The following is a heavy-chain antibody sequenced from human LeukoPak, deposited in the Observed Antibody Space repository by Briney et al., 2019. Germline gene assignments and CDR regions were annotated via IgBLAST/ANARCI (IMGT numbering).Heavy chain of an antibody. CDR1: GFTFNTYS. V-gene: IGHV3-21*01. CDR2: ISSSSSYI. J-gene: IGHJ4*02. D-gene: IGHD3-10*01. Sequence: GGSLRLSCAASGFTFNTYSMNWVRQAPGKGLEWVSSISSSSSYIYYADSVKGRFTISRDNAKNSLYLQMNSLRAEDTAVYYCARESYYGSGTDYWGQGTLVTVSS. CDR3: ARESYYGSGTDY.